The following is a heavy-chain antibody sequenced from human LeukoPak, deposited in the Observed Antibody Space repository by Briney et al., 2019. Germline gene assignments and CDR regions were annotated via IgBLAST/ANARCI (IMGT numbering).Heavy chain of an antibody. CDR1: GFTFSSYA. J-gene: IGHJ4*02. V-gene: IGHV3-23*01. D-gene: IGHD4-17*01. Sequence: GGSLRLSCAASGFTFSSYAMSWVRQAPGKGPEWVSGISASGGSTYYADSVKGRFTISRDNSKNTLYLQMKSLRAEDTALYYCARPTVPIDYWGQGTLVTVSS. CDR2: ISASGGST. CDR3: ARPTVPIDY.